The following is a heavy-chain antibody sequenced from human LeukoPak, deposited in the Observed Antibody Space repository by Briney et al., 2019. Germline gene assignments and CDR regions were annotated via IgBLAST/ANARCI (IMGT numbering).Heavy chain of an antibody. J-gene: IGHJ4*02. CDR1: GYTFTSYD. CDR2: MNPNSGNT. V-gene: IGHV1-8*01. CDR3: ARSLGYYDFWSGSIHYFDY. D-gene: IGHD3-3*01. Sequence: GASVKVSCKASGYTFTSYDINWVRQATGQGLEWMGWMNPNSGNTGYAQKFQGRVTITRNTSISTAYMELSSLRSEDTAVYYCARSLGYYDFWSGSIHYFDYWGQGTLVTVSS.